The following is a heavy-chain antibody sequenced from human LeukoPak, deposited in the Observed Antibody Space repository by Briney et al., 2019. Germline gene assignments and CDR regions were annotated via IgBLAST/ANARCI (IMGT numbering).Heavy chain of an antibody. CDR3: AKDLVMATFGYFDY. J-gene: IGHJ4*02. V-gene: IGHV3-53*01. CDR2: SYSSGST. Sequence: PGGSLRLSCAASGFSVSSHYISWVRQAPGKGLEWVSLSYSSGSTYYADSVKGRFTISRDNSKNTLYLQMSSLRAEDTAVYYCAKDLVMATFGYFDYWGQGTLVTVSS. CDR1: GFSVSSHY. D-gene: IGHD5-24*01.